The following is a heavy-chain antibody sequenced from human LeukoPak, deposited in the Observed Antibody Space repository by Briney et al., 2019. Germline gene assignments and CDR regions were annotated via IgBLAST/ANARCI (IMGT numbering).Heavy chain of an antibody. D-gene: IGHD6-13*01. Sequence: PGGSLRLSCAASGITFAANAMSWVRQAPGKGLEWVSSFSGTITKIYYANPVRGRFTISRDNSRDTLYLQMNNLRAEDTAMYYCVNHRAGSAWFTLHDWGPGTWVSVSS. J-gene: IGHJ4*02. V-gene: IGHV3-23*01. CDR3: VNHRAGSAWFTLHD. CDR1: GITFAANA. CDR2: FSGTITKI.